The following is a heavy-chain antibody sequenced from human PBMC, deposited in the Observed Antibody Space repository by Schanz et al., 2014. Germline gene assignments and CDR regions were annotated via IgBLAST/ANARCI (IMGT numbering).Heavy chain of an antibody. CDR2: ISNNGDST. J-gene: IGHJ2*01. CDR1: GFTFSTFA. CDR3: GRAGTGMAGWYFER. D-gene: IGHD5-18*01. Sequence: EVQLVESGGGLVQPGGSLRLSCTASGFTFSTFAMHWVRQAPGKGLEYISAISNNGDSTYYADSVKGRFTISRDNSKNTLFLQMSSLRVDDMAVYYCGRAGTGMAGWYFERWGRGTLVTVSS. V-gene: IGHV3-64D*06.